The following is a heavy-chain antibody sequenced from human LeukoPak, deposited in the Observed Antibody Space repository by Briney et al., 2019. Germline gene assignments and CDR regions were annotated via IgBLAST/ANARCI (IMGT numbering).Heavy chain of an antibody. D-gene: IGHD3-3*01. Sequence: GGSLRLSCAVSGFTFSDYYMDSVREAPGKGLEWVGRIRNKANSYTTEYAASVKGRFTISRDDSKNSLYLQMNRLKAEDTAMYYCARGVLWGGYFYFDYWGQGTLVTVSS. CDR3: ARGVLWGGYFYFDY. CDR2: IRNKANSYTT. V-gene: IGHV3-72*01. CDR1: GFTFSDYY. J-gene: IGHJ4*02.